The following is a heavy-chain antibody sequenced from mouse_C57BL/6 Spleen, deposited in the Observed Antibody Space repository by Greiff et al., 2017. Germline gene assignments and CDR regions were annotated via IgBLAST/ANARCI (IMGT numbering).Heavy chain of an antibody. CDR2: IDPEDGDT. CDR3: TEYGSSWYFDV. CDR1: GFNIKDYY. Sequence: EVKVVESGAELVRPGASVKLSCTASGFNIKDYYMHWVKQRPEQGLEWIGRIDPEDGDTEYAPKFQGKDTMTADTSSNTAYLQLSSLTSEDTAVYYCTEYGSSWYFDVWGTGTTVTVSS. V-gene: IGHV14-1*01. D-gene: IGHD1-1*01. J-gene: IGHJ1*03.